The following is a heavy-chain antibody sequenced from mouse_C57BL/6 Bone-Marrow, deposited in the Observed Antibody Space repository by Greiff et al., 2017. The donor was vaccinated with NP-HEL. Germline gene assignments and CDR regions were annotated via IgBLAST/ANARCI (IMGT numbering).Heavy chain of an antibody. CDR1: GYTFTSYW. CDR3: ARDGGYFSYWYFDV. V-gene: IGHV1-7*01. J-gene: IGHJ1*03. CDR2: INPSSGYT. Sequence: VQLQQSGAELAKPGASVKLSCKASGYTFTSYWMHWVKQRPGQGLEWIGYINPSSGYTKYNQKFKDKPTLTADKSSSTAYMQLSSLTYEDSAVYYCARDGGYFSYWYFDVWGTGTTVTVSS. D-gene: IGHD2-3*01.